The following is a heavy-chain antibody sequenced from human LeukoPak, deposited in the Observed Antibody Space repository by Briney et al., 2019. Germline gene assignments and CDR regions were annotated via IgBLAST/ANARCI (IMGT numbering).Heavy chain of an antibody. V-gene: IGHV1-46*01. Sequence: ASVKVSCKASGYTFSSNYLHWVRQAPGQGLEWMGLINPSGDSTSYAQKFQGRVTMTRDTSTTTVYMDLSNLRSEDTAVYYCARGSSGSYYNYFDNWGQGTLVTVSS. CDR3: ARGSSGSYYNYFDN. D-gene: IGHD1-26*01. J-gene: IGHJ4*02. CDR2: INPSGDST. CDR1: GYTFSSNY.